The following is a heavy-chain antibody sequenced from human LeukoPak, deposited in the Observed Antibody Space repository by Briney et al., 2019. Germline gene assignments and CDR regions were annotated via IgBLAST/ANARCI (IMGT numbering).Heavy chain of an antibody. CDR3: VRLPPTTYYYGSGSPHMDV. CDR1: GGTFSSYA. V-gene: IGHV1-69*13. J-gene: IGHJ6*03. Sequence: SVKVSCKASGGTFSSYAISWVRQAPGQGLEWMGGIIPIFGTANYAQKFQGRVTITADESTSTAYMELSSLRSEDTAVYYCVRLPPTTYYYGSGSPHMDVWGKGTTVTVSS. D-gene: IGHD3-10*01. CDR2: IIPIFGTA.